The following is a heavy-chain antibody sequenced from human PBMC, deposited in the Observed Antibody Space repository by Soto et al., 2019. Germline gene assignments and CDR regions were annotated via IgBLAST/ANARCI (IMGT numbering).Heavy chain of an antibody. Sequence: EVEMLESGGALVQPGGSLRLSCAASGFPFSNYAMAWVRQAPGKGLEWVSGISGNSGHAFYADSVKGRFSSSRDNSRNTLYLQMESLRAEDTATYYCARAPSEYIWGSYLRYFEYWGQGTLVAGSS. CDR2: ISGNSGHA. CDR3: ARAPSEYIWGSYLRYFEY. J-gene: IGHJ4*02. CDR1: GFPFSNYA. D-gene: IGHD3-16*02. V-gene: IGHV3-23*01.